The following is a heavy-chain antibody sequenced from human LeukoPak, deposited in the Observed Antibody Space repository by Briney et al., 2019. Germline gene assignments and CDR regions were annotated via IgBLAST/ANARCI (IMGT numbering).Heavy chain of an antibody. CDR1: GGSISSYY. D-gene: IGHD2-15*01. J-gene: IGHJ6*04. Sequence: PSETLSLTCTVSGGSISSYYWSWIRQPPGKGLEWIGYIYYSGSTNYNPSLKSRVTISVDTSKNQSSLKLSSVTAADTAVYYCARVGLYCSGGSCYSDGMDVWGKGTTVAVSS. CDR2: IYYSGST. CDR3: ARVGLYCSGGSCYSDGMDV. V-gene: IGHV4-59*01.